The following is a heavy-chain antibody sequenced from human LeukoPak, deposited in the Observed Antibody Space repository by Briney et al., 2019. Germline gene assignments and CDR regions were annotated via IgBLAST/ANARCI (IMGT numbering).Heavy chain of an antibody. Sequence: PGGSLRLSCAASGFTFSSYWMSWVRQAPGKGLEWVANIKQDGSEKYYVDSVKGRFTISRDNAKNSLYLQMNSLRAEDTAVYYCAREPGSHYDLSGVDYWGQGTLVTVSS. CDR2: IKQDGSEK. CDR1: GFTFSSYW. D-gene: IGHD3-22*01. J-gene: IGHJ4*02. V-gene: IGHV3-7*01. CDR3: AREPGSHYDLSGVDY.